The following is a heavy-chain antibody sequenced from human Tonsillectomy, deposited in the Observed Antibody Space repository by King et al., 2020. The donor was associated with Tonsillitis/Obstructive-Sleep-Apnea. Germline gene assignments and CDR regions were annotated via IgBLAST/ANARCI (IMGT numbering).Heavy chain of an antibody. J-gene: IGHJ4*02. CDR2: IYPGDSDT. V-gene: IGHV5-51*01. Sequence: VQLVESGADVKKPGESLKISCKASGYSFTNQWIVWVRQMPGRGLEWMGIIYPGDSDTRYSPSFEGQVSISADKATSTVYLQWNILQASDTGIYYRARQSLYETGIDYWGQGTLVTVSS. D-gene: IGHD5/OR15-5a*01. CDR1: GYSFTNQW. CDR3: ARQSLYETGIDY.